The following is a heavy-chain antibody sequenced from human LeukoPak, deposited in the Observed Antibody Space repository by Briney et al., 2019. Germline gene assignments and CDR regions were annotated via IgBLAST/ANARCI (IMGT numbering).Heavy chain of an antibody. V-gene: IGHV4-30-2*01. J-gene: IGHJ4*02. CDR2: IYHSGST. CDR3: ARSGGKYYYDSSGSIDY. CDR1: GGSISSGGYS. Sequence: PQTLSLTCAVSGGSISSGGYSWSWIRQPPGKGLEWIGYIYHSGSTYYNPSLKSRVTISVDRSKDQFSLKLSSVTAADTAVYYCARSGGKYYYDSSGSIDYWGQGTLVTVSS. D-gene: IGHD3-22*01.